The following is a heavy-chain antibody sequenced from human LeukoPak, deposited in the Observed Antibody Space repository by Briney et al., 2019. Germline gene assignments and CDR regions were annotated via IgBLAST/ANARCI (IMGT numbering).Heavy chain of an antibody. D-gene: IGHD1-26*01. CDR1: GFTFSSYE. V-gene: IGHV3-48*03. CDR3: ARVGAYYYGMDV. CDR2: ISSSGSTI. J-gene: IGHJ6*02. Sequence: GGSLRLSCAASGFTFSSYEMNWVRQAPGKGLEWVSYISSSGSTIYYADSVKGRFTISRDNAKNSLYLQMNSLRAEDTAVYYCARVGAYYYGMDVWGQGTTVTVSS.